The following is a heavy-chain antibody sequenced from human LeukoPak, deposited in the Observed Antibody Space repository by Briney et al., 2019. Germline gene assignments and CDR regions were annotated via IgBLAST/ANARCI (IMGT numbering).Heavy chain of an antibody. Sequence: PSETLSLTCTVSGGSISSYYWSWIRQSPGKGLEGIGYINYSGSTNYNPSLTSRVTISVDTSKHHFSLKLSSVTAADTAVYYCARVDGIAVADEGYFDYWGQGTLVTVSS. J-gene: IGHJ4*02. V-gene: IGHV4-59*01. D-gene: IGHD6-19*01. CDR1: GGSISSYY. CDR3: ARVDGIAVADEGYFDY. CDR2: INYSGST.